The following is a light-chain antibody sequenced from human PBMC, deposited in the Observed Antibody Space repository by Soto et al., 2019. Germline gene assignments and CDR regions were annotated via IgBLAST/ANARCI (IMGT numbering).Light chain of an antibody. CDR2: GAS. CDR3: LQYNDWPPKQYT. V-gene: IGKV3-15*01. J-gene: IGKJ2*01. CDR1: QSVSSD. Sequence: EIVMTQSPATLSVSPGERVTLSCRASQSVSSDLAWYQYKPGQAPRLLIYGASTRATGTPARFSGSGSGTEFSLSISSPQSEDFAVYDCLQYNDWPPKQYTFGQGTKLEIK.